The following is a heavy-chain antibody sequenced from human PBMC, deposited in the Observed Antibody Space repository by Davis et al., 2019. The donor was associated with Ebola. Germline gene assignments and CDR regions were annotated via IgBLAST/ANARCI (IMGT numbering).Heavy chain of an antibody. V-gene: IGHV4-61*01. Sequence: SETLSLTCTVSGGSISSSSYYWSWIRQPPGKGLEWIGYIYYSGSTNYNPSLKSRVTISVDTSKNQFSLKLSSVTAADTAVYYCARDRTNWGSGWYFDLWGRGTPVTVSS. CDR3: ARDRTNWGSGWYFDL. CDR1: GGSISSSSYY. CDR2: IYYSGST. D-gene: IGHD7-27*01. J-gene: IGHJ2*01.